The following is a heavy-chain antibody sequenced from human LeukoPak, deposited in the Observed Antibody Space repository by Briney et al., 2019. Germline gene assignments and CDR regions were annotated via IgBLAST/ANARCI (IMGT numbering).Heavy chain of an antibody. D-gene: IGHD2-15*01. CDR2: ISSGSSTI. Sequence: GGSLRLSCAASGFTFSSYSMNWVRQAPGKGLEWVSYISSGSSTIHYADSLKGRFTISRDNAKNSLYLQMNSLRDEDTAVYYCARQRQGSFDYWGQGTLVTVSS. V-gene: IGHV3-48*02. J-gene: IGHJ4*02. CDR1: GFTFSSYS. CDR3: ARQRQGSFDY.